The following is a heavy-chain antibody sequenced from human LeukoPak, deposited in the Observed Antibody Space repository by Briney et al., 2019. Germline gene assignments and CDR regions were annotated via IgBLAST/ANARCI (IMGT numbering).Heavy chain of an antibody. CDR2: FDPEDGET. Sequence: ASVKVSCKVSGYTLTELSMHWVRQAPGKGLEWMGGFDPEDGETIYAQKFQGRVTMTEDTSTDTAYMELSSLRSEDTAVYYCATLPDSSGYLTVSGGDWGQGTLVTVSS. D-gene: IGHD3-22*01. CDR3: ATLPDSSGYLTVSGGD. J-gene: IGHJ4*02. V-gene: IGHV1-24*01. CDR1: GYTLTELS.